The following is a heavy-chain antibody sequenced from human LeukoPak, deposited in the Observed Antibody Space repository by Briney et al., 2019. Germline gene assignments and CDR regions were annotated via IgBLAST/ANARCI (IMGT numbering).Heavy chain of an antibody. J-gene: IGHJ3*02. CDR1: GYTFTSYY. CDR2: INPSGGST. D-gene: IGHD1-26*01. CDR3: AIRKLGTPGAFDI. Sequence: ASVKVSCKASGYTFTSYYMHWVRQAPGQGGEWMGIINPSGGSTSYTQKFQGRVTMTSDTSTSTVYMELSSLRSEDTAVYYCAIRKLGTPGAFDIWGQGTMVTVSS. V-gene: IGHV1-46*01.